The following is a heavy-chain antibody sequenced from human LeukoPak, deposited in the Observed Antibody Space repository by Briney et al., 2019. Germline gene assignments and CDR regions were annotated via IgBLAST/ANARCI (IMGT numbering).Heavy chain of an antibody. CDR3: AREPQSSGYHGWFDT. V-gene: IGHV4-59*01. J-gene: IGHJ5*02. D-gene: IGHD3-22*01. CDR1: GGSISSYY. Sequence: SETLSLTCTVSGGSISSYYWSWIRQPPGKGLECVGYISYSGSTNYYPSLKSRVTISVDTSKNQFSLKLNSVTAADTAVYYCAREPQSSGYHGWFDTWGQGTLVTVSS. CDR2: ISYSGST.